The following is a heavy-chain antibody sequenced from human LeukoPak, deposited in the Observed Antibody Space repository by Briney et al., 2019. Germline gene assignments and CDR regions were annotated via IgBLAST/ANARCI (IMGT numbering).Heavy chain of an antibody. CDR1: GLTLSDYY. J-gene: IGHJ3*02. Sequence: GGSLRLSCAASGLTLSDYYMTWIRQAPGKGLEWVSYISSSGGSGNIYYADSVKGRFTISRDNAKNSLYLQMNSLRAEDTAVYYCACLFLTSKQWAFDIWGQGTMVTVSS. CDR2: ISSSGGSGNI. CDR3: ACLFLTSKQWAFDI. D-gene: IGHD6-19*01. V-gene: IGHV3-11*04.